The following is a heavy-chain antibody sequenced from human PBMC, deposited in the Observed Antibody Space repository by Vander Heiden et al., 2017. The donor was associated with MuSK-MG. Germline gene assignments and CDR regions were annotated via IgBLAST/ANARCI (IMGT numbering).Heavy chain of an antibody. CDR1: GGSITSSSNP. V-gene: IGHV4-39*07. CDR3: ARLRDY. Sequence: QLQVQELGPGLVKPSETLSLTCSVSGGSITSSSNPWGWIRQPPGKGLELIGTMYYSGGTYYNPSLRSRVTISVDTSKNQFSLNLSSVTAADTAVYYCARLRDYWGQGTLVTVSS. J-gene: IGHJ4*02. CDR2: MYYSGGT.